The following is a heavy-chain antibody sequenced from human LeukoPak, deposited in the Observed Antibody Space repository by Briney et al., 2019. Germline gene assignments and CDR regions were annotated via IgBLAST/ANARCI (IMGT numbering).Heavy chain of an antibody. Sequence: GGSLRLSCAASGFTFSSYSMSWVRQAPGGGLGWVSIISGSSDTTYYADSVKGRFTISRDNSMNALYLQMNSLRAEDTAVYYCAKKTSGYIPFDYWGQGTLVTVSS. J-gene: IGHJ4*02. CDR2: ISGSSDTT. D-gene: IGHD5-12*01. V-gene: IGHV3-23*01. CDR3: AKKTSGYIPFDY. CDR1: GFTFSSYS.